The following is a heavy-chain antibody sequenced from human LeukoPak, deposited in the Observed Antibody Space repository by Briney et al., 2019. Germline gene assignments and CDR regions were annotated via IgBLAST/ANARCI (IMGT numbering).Heavy chain of an antibody. J-gene: IGHJ4*02. CDR2: IEQDGSEK. CDR1: GFSFTTSW. D-gene: IGHD5-18*01. V-gene: IGHV3-7*01. Sequence: GGSLRLSCAASGFSFTTSWMSWVRQAPGKGLEWVASIEQDGSEKYYVDSVKGRFTISRDNAKNSLFLQMNSLRAEETAVYYCAKGHTSLAPGGQGALVTVSS. CDR3: AKGHTSLAP.